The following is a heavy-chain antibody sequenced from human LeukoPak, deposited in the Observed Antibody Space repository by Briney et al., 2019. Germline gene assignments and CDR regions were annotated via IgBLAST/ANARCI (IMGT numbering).Heavy chain of an antibody. CDR2: IYYSGST. D-gene: IGHD3-10*01. Sequence: TSETLSLTCTVSGGSISSSSYYWGWIRQPPGKGLEWIGSIYYSGSTYYNPSLKSRVTISVDTSKNQFSLKLSSVTAADTAVYYCARDGSGSYAGGYRGQGTLVTVSS. CDR3: ARDGSGSYAGGY. CDR1: GGSISSSSYY. J-gene: IGHJ4*02. V-gene: IGHV4-39*07.